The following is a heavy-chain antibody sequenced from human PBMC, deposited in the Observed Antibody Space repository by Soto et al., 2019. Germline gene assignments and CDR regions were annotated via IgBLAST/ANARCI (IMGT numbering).Heavy chain of an antibody. Sequence: GSLRLSCVASGFILSDYTMNWVRQAPGKGLEWVSLISSSSSFIYYPDSVKGRFTISRDNAKNSLFLQMNSLRAEDAAVYYCERVGHTTRIVAPGTGGDHWGQGTLVTVSS. J-gene: IGHJ4*02. D-gene: IGHD6-13*01. CDR2: ISSSSSFI. CDR3: ERVGHTTRIVAPGTGGDH. CDR1: GFILSDYT. V-gene: IGHV3-21*01.